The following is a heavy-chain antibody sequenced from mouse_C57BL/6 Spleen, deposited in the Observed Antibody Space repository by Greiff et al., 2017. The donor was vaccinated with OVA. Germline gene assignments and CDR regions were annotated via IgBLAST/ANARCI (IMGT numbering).Heavy chain of an antibody. V-gene: IGHV1-5*01. CDR3: TRGIFTTGVEGY. CDR1: GYTFTSYW. CDR2: IYPGNSDT. Sequence: EVQLQQSGTVLARPGASVKMSCKTSGYTFTSYWMHWVKQRPGQGLEWIGAIYPGNSDTSYNQKFKGKAKLTAVTSASTAYMALSSLTNEDSAVYYCTRGIFTTGVEGYWGQGTTLTVSS. J-gene: IGHJ2*01. D-gene: IGHD1-1*01.